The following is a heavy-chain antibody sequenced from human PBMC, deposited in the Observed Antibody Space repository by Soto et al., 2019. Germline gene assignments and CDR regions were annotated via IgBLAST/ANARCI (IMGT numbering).Heavy chain of an antibody. J-gene: IGHJ6*02. CDR2: IKGKTDGGTT. CDR3: TLLWFGELDYYYYGMDV. CDR1: GFTFSNAW. D-gene: IGHD3-10*01. V-gene: IGHV3-15*07. Sequence: PGGSLRLSCAASGFTFSNAWMNWVRQAPGKGLEWVGRIKGKTDGGTTDYAAPVKGRFTISRDDSKNTLYLQMNSLKTEGTAVYYCTLLWFGELDYYYYGMDVWGQGTTVTVSS.